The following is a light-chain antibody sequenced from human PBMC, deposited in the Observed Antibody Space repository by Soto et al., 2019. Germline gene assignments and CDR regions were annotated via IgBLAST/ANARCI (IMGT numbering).Light chain of an antibody. Sequence: DIVMTQSPDSLAVSLGERGTINCKASQSVLYISNNKIYLAWYQQKPGKPPKLLIYCASTRESGVPDRFSGSGSGTDFTLTISSLQAEDVAVYYCQQYYSTPWTFGQGTKVEIK. V-gene: IGKV4-1*01. CDR3: QQYYSTPWT. CDR2: CAS. J-gene: IGKJ1*01. CDR1: QSVLYISNNKIY.